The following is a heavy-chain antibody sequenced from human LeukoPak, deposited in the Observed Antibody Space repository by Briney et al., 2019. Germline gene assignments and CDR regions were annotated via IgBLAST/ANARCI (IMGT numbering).Heavy chain of an antibody. V-gene: IGHV4-59*01. CDR2: IYYSGST. D-gene: IGHD5-24*01. CDR1: GGSISSYY. J-gene: IGHJ4*02. CDR3: ASAPPSSRDGYNSEFDY. Sequence: SETLSLTCTVSGGSISSYYWSWIRQPPGKGLEWIGYIYYSGSTNYNPSLKSRVTISVDTSKNQFSLKLSSVTAADTAVYYCASAPPSSRDGYNSEFDYWGQGTLVTVSS.